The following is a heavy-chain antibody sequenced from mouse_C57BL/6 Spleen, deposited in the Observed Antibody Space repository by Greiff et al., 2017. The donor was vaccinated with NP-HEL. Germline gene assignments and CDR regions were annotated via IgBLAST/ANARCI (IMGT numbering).Heavy chain of an antibody. Sequence: SGPELVKPGASVKISCKASGYSFTGYYMNWVKQSPEKSLEWIGEINPSTGGTTYNQKFKAKATLTVDKSSSTAYMQLKSLTSEDSAVYYCARADYSNYAWFAYWGQGTLVTVSA. CDR2: INPSTGGT. J-gene: IGHJ3*01. D-gene: IGHD2-5*01. CDR1: GYSFTGYY. V-gene: IGHV1-42*01. CDR3: ARADYSNYAWFAY.